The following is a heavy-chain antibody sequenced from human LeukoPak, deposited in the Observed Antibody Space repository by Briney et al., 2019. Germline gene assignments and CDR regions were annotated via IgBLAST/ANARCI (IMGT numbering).Heavy chain of an antibody. V-gene: IGHV1-69*06. CDR2: IIPIFGTA. CDR3: ASDTRIRYCSSTSCYVTSYYYYMDV. CDR1: GGTFSSYA. D-gene: IGHD2-2*01. Sequence: SVKVSCKASGGTFSSYAISWVRQAPGQGLEWMGGIIPIFGTANYAQKFQGRVTITADKSTSTAYMELSSLRSEDTAVYYCASDTRIRYCSSTSCYVTSYYYYMDVWGKGTTVTVSS. J-gene: IGHJ6*03.